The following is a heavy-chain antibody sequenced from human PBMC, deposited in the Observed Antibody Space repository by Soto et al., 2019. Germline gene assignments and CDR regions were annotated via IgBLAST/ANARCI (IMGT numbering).Heavy chain of an antibody. CDR1: GYTFTNYG. D-gene: IGHD6-13*01. J-gene: IGHJ4*02. CDR2: ISAHNGDT. CDR3: AREEPPQQA. Sequence: ASVKVSCKASGYTFTNYGVSWVRQAPGQGLEWMGWISAHNGDTNYAQNLQGRVTMTTDTSTSTANMELRSLRPDDTAVYYCAREEPPQQAWGQGTLVTVSS. V-gene: IGHV1-18*01.